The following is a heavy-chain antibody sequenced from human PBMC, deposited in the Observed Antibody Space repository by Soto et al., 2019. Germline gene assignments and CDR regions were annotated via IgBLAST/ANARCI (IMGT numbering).Heavy chain of an antibody. CDR3: ARSPVPTGTTLYYFDY. V-gene: IGHV1-46*01. J-gene: IGHJ4*02. D-gene: IGHD1-1*01. Sequence: QVQLVQSGAEVKKPGASVKVSCKASGYIFTSYYMHWVRQAPGQGLERMGTIDPSAGSTTYAQNFKGRVTMTRDTSTNTVYLELNSLRSEDTAVYYCARSPVPTGTTLYYFDYWGQGTLVPVSS. CDR1: GYIFTSYY. CDR2: IDPSAGST.